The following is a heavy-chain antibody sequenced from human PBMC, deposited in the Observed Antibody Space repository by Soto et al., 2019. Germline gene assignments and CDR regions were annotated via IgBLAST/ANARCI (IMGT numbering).Heavy chain of an antibody. CDR1: GGSISSFY. J-gene: IGHJ6*02. CDR2: IYTSGST. V-gene: IGHV4-4*07. Sequence: SETLSLTYTVSGGSISSFYWSWIRQPAGKGLEWIGRIYTSGSTNYNPSLKSRVTMSLDTSKNQVSLKLSSVTAADTAVYFCAGDQGYYYYGMDIWGQATXVTVS. CDR3: AGDQGYYYYGMDI.